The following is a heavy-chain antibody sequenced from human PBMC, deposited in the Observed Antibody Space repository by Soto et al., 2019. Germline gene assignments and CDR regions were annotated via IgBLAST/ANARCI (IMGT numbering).Heavy chain of an antibody. CDR2: ITDTGGST. CDR1: GFTFSSYA. V-gene: IGHV3-23*01. Sequence: PGGSLRLSCAASGFTFSSYAMCWVRQAPGKGLEWVSTITDTGGSTYYADSVKGRFTISRDNSKNTLYLQMNSLRPEDTAVYYCVKDFFSTGGWGQGILVTVSS. D-gene: IGHD3-10*01. CDR3: VKDFFSTGG. J-gene: IGHJ4*02.